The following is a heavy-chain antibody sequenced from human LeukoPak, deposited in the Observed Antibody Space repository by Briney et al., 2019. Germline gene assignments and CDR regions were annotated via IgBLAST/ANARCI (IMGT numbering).Heavy chain of an antibody. CDR1: GFTFSSYA. CDR2: ISGSGITT. CDR3: ARDQGGSFKGDFDY. D-gene: IGHD6-13*01. Sequence: GGSLRLSCAASGFTFSSYAMSWVRQAPGKGLAWVSGISGSGITTYYADSVKGRFTISRDNSKNTLYLQMNSLRAEDTAVYYCARDQGGSFKGDFDYWGQGTLVTVSS. V-gene: IGHV3-23*01. J-gene: IGHJ4*02.